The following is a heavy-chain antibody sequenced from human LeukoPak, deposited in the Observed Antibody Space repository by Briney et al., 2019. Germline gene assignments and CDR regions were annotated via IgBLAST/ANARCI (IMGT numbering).Heavy chain of an antibody. V-gene: IGHV1-69*13. CDR1: GGTFSGYA. Sequence: ASVKVSCKASGGTFSGYAISWVRQAPGQGLEWMGGIIPIFGTANYAQKFQGRVTITADESTSTAYMELSSLRSEDTAVYYCAREETFSGSYHLYYYYGMDVWGQGTTVTVSS. CDR3: AREETFSGSYHLYYYYGMDV. D-gene: IGHD1-26*01. J-gene: IGHJ6*02. CDR2: IIPIFGTA.